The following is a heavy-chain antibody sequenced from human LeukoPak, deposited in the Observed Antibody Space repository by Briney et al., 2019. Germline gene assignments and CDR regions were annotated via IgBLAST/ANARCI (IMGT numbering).Heavy chain of an antibody. Sequence: SETLSLTCTVSGGSISSGDYYWSWIRQPPGKGLEWIGYIYYSGGTNYSPSLKSRLTMSVDTSKNRFSLRLSSLTAADTAVYFCAGSGWSFDAFDFWGQGTMVTVSS. CDR2: IYYSGGT. D-gene: IGHD6-19*01. CDR3: AGSGWSFDAFDF. V-gene: IGHV4-30-4*01. J-gene: IGHJ3*01. CDR1: GGSISSGDYY.